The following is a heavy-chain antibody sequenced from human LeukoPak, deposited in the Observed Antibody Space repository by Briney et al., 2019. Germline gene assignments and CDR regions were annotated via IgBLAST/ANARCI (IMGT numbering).Heavy chain of an antibody. CDR3: AKDPYDFWSGSHLYYFDY. D-gene: IGHD3-3*01. Sequence: GGSLRLSCAASGFTFSSYGMHWFRQAPGKGLEWVAFIRYDGSNKYYADSVKGRFTISRDNSKNTLYLQMNSLRAEDTAVYYCAKDPYDFWSGSHLYYFDYWGQGTLVTVSS. V-gene: IGHV3-30*02. CDR2: IRYDGSNK. CDR1: GFTFSSYG. J-gene: IGHJ4*02.